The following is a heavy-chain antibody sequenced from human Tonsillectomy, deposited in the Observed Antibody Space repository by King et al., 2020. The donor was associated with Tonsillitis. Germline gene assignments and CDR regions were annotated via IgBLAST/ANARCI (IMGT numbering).Heavy chain of an antibody. V-gene: IGHV5-51*01. Sequence: WVRQMLGKGLEWMGIIYPGDSDTRYSPSFQGQVTISADNSISTAYLKWSNLKASDTAMYYCARHLSNPYYFDYWGQVTLVTVTS. J-gene: IGHJ4*02. CDR3: ARHLSNPYYFDY. CDR2: IYPGDSDT. D-gene: IGHD1-14*01.